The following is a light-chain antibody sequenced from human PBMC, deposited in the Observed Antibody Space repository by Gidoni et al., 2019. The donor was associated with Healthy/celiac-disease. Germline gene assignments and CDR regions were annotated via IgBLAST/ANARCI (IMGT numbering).Light chain of an antibody. V-gene: IGKV3-20*01. Sequence: EILLTQSPGTLSLSPGERATLSCRASQSVSSSDLDWYQQKPGQAPRLLIYDASSRATGIPDRFSGSGSGTDFTLTISRLEPEDFAVYYCQQYGSPWTFGQGTKVEIK. CDR1: QSVSSSD. CDR3: QQYGSPWT. CDR2: DAS. J-gene: IGKJ1*01.